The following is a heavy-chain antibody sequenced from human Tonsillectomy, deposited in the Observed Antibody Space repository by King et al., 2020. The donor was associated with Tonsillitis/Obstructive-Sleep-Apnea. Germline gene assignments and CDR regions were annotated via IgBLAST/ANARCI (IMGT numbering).Heavy chain of an antibody. D-gene: IGHD3-10*01. Sequence: VQLQQWGAGLLKPSETLSLTCAVYGGSFSYYWSWIRQPPGKGLEWIGEINHSGSTNYNPSLKSRVTISVDTSKNQFSLKLSSVTAADTAVYYWARLQGSGLDAFDIWGQGTMVTVSS. CDR1: GGSFSYY. V-gene: IGHV4-34*01. CDR2: INHSGST. J-gene: IGHJ3*02. CDR3: ARLQGSGLDAFDI.